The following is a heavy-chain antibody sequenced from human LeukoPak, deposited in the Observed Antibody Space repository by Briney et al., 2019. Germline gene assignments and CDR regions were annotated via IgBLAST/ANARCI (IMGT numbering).Heavy chain of an antibody. CDR3: ARASGGLTGYSDAFDI. CDR1: GHTFTSYG. D-gene: IGHD3-9*01. CDR2: ISAYNGNT. V-gene: IGHV1-18*01. J-gene: IGHJ3*02. Sequence: ASVKVSCKASGHTFTSYGISWVRQAPGQGLEWMGWISAYNGNTNYAQKLQGRVTITTDTSTSTAYMELRSLRSDDTAVYYCARASGGLTGYSDAFDIWGQGTMVTVSS.